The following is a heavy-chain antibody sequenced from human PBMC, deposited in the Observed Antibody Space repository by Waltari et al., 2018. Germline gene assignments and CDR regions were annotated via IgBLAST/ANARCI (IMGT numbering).Heavy chain of an antibody. CDR2: IYYSGST. J-gene: IGHJ4*02. CDR1: GGSISSSSYY. CDR3: VTQLARLWYDRQTFDY. V-gene: IGHV4-39*01. Sequence: QLQLQESGPGLVKPSETLSLTCTVSGGSISSSSYYWGWIRQPPGKGLEWIGSIYYSGSTYYNPSLKSRVTISVDTSKNQFSLKLSSVTAADTAVYYCVTQLARLWYDRQTFDYWGQGTLVTVSS. D-gene: IGHD3-22*01.